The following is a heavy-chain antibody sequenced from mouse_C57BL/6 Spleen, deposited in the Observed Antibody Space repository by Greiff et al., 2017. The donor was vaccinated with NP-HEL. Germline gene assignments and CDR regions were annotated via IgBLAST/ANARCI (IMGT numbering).Heavy chain of an antibody. J-gene: IGHJ3*01. CDR1: GYTFTSYD. V-gene: IGHV1-85*01. D-gene: IGHD2-3*01. Sequence: QVQLKHSGPELVKPGASVKLSCKASGYTFTSYDINWVQQRPGQGLEWIGWIYPRDGSTKYNEKFKGKATLTVDTSSSTAYMELHSLTSEDSAVYFCAREDDGYPAWFAYWGQGTLVTVSA. CDR2: IYPRDGST. CDR3: AREDDGYPAWFAY.